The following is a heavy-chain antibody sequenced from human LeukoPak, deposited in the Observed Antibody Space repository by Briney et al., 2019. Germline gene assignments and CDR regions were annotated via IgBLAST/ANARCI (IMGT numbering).Heavy chain of an antibody. Sequence: GGSLRLSCAASGFAICTYAMAWVRQAPGKGLEWISSLSSGRSPSYSDSLEGRLTMSSDNARNTLYLQMDNLRGEDTAMYYCARQLGYCAAGTCYFDSWGHGTQVTVSS. V-gene: IGHV3-69-1*01. D-gene: IGHD2-8*02. CDR2: LSSGRSP. CDR3: ARQLGYCAAGTCYFDS. CDR1: GFAICTYA. J-gene: IGHJ4*01.